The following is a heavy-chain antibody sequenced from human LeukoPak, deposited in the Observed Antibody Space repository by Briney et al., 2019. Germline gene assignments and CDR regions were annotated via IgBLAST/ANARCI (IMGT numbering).Heavy chain of an antibody. J-gene: IGHJ4*02. D-gene: IGHD3-3*01. Sequence: SETLSLTCTVSGGSISSYYWGWIRQPPGKGLEWIGYIYYSGSTNYNPSLKSRVTMSVDTSKNQFSLKLSSVTAADTAVYYCAREDYDFWSGSYFDYWGQGTLVTVSS. CDR1: GGSISSYY. CDR2: IYYSGST. V-gene: IGHV4-59*12. CDR3: AREDYDFWSGSYFDY.